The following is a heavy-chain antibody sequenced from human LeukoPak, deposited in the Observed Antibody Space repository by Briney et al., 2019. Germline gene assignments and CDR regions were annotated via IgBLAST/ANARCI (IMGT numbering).Heavy chain of an antibody. CDR2: IKQDGSEK. CDR1: GFTFTSHW. J-gene: IGHJ4*02. D-gene: IGHD5-24*01. CDR3: ASGSGWVQIY. V-gene: IGHV3-7*01. Sequence: GGSLRLSRAASGFTFTSHWMNWVRQAPGKGLEWVANIKQDGSEKYYVDSVKGRFTISRDNAKNSLYLQMNSLRAEDTAVYYCASGSGWVQIYWGQGILVTVSS.